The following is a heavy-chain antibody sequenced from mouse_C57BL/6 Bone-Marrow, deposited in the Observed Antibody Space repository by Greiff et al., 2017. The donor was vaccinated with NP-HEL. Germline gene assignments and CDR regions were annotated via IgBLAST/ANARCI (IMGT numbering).Heavy chain of an antibody. CDR3: ARSLNYYGSSPAWFAY. D-gene: IGHD1-1*01. CDR1: GYTFTGYW. CDR2: ILPGSGST. Sequence: QVQLQQSGAELMKPGASVKLSCKATGYTFTGYWIEWVKQRPGHGLEWIGEILPGSGSTNYNEKFKGKATFTADTSSNTAYMQLSSLTTEDSAIYYCARSLNYYGSSPAWFAYWGQGTLVTVSA. V-gene: IGHV1-9*01. J-gene: IGHJ3*01.